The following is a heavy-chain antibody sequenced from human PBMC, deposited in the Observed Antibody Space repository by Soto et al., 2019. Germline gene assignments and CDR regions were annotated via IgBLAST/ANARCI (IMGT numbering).Heavy chain of an antibody. V-gene: IGHV4-4*02. CDR3: ARDAAVPGETDRFDY. J-gene: IGHJ4*02. CDR1: GDSISSNVW. D-gene: IGHD6-19*01. CDR2: VYHNGLT. Sequence: SETLSLTCVVSGDSISSNVWWSWVRQPPGKGLEWIGEVYHNGLTNYNSSLRSRGTMSVDTSKNQFSLKLTSVTAADTAIYYCARDAAVPGETDRFDYWGQGILVTVSS.